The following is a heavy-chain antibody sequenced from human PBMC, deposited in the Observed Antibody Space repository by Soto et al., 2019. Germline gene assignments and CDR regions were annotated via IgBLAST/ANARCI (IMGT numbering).Heavy chain of an antibody. CDR3: AKSPPAVAGYFDY. CDR1: GFTFSSSG. CDR2: TSFDGSSG. D-gene: IGHD6-19*01. Sequence: PGGSLRLSCAASGFTFSSSGMHWVRQAPGKGLEWVAVTSFDGSSGYYADSARGRFTISRDNSNNTLYLQMNSLRAEDTAVYYCAKSPPAVAGYFDYWGQGTLVTVSS. J-gene: IGHJ4*02. V-gene: IGHV3-30*18.